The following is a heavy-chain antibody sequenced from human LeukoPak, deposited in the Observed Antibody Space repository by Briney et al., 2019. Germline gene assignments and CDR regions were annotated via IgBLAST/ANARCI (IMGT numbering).Heavy chain of an antibody. CDR1: GFTFRTYG. CDR2: IRFHGSTK. D-gene: IGHD3-10*01. J-gene: IGHJ3*02. Sequence: GGSLRLSCAASGFTFRTYGMHWVRQAPGKGLEWVAFIRFHGSTKYYADSVKGRFTVSRDNSKNTLYLQMNSLRPEDTAVYYCAKEGDYYGSGSYRDGFDIWGQGTMVTVSS. V-gene: IGHV3-30*02. CDR3: AKEGDYYGSGSYRDGFDI.